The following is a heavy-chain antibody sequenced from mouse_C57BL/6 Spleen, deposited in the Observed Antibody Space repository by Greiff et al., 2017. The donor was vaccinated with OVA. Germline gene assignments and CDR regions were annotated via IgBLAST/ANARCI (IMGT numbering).Heavy chain of an antibody. V-gene: IGHV5-6*01. CDR2: ISSGGSYT. Sequence: EVQRVESGGDLVKPGGSLKLSCAASGFTFSSYGMSWVRQTPDKRLEWVATISSGGSYTYYPDSVKGRFTISRDNAKNTLYLQMSSLKSEDTAMYYCARHKDGNSYYYAMDYWGQGTSVTVSS. CDR1: GFTFSSYG. D-gene: IGHD2-1*01. J-gene: IGHJ4*01. CDR3: ARHKDGNSYYYAMDY.